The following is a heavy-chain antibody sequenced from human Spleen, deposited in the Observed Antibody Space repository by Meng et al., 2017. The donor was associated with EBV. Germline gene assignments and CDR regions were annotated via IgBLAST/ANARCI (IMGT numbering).Heavy chain of an antibody. Sequence: QVQRGQSGDEVKRPGASVKASCKASGYTFSDHGIQWVRQAHGQGLEWMGRINAGNGNTKYSEKFQGRVTVTRDTSANTAYMELSSLRSEDTAIYYCARESAMVRGLPDYWGQGTLVTVSS. D-gene: IGHD3-10*01. CDR3: ARESAMVRGLPDY. V-gene: IGHV1-3*01. J-gene: IGHJ4*02. CDR1: GYTFSDHG. CDR2: INAGNGNT.